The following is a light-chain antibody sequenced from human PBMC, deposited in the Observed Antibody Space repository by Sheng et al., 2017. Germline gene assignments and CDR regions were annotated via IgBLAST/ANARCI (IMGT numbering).Light chain of an antibody. V-gene: IGKV3-20*01. CDR3: LQHNTDPPT. CDR2: AAS. CDR1: QSVPSNY. Sequence: EIVLTQSPGTLSLSAGERATLSCRASQSVPSNYLAWYQQKPGQTPSLLIYAASSRATGIPDRFSGSGSGTDFTLTITRLEPEDFATYFCLQHNTDPPTFGQGTTVDIK. J-gene: IGKJ1*01.